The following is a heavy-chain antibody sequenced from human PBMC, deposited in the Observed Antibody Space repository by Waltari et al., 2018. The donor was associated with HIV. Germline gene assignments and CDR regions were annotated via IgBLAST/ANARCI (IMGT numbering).Heavy chain of an antibody. D-gene: IGHD6-19*01. CDR3: AKDHHSSGWYYYYYYYGMDV. Sequence: QVQLVESGGGVVQPGGSLRLSCAASGFTFSSYGMHWVRQAPGKGLEWVAFIRYDGSNKYYADSVKGRFTISRDNSKNTLYLQMNSLRAEDTAVYYCAKDHHSSGWYYYYYYYGMDVWGQGTTVTVSS. CDR1: GFTFSSYG. J-gene: IGHJ6*02. V-gene: IGHV3-30*02. CDR2: IRYDGSNK.